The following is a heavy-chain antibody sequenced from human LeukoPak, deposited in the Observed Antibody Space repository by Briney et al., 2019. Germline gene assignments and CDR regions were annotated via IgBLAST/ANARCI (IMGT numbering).Heavy chain of an antibody. J-gene: IGHJ4*02. CDR1: GFTFSSYA. D-gene: IGHD6-19*01. V-gene: IGHV3-23*01. CDR2: ISGSGGST. Sequence: PGGSLRLSCAASGFTFSSYAMSWVRQAPGKGLEWVSAISGSGGSTYYADSVKGRFTISRDNSKNTLYLQMNSLRAEDTAVYYCARAEAVAGSFGYWGQGTLVTVSS. CDR3: ARAEAVAGSFGY.